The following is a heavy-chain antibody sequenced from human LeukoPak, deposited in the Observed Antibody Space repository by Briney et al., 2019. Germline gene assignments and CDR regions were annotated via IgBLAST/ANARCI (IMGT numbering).Heavy chain of an antibody. D-gene: IGHD5-12*01. J-gene: IGHJ4*02. CDR2: ISSSGSTM. V-gene: IGHV3-48*04. CDR3: ARDPGSGYEEHFDY. CDR1: GFIFSRYG. Sequence: GGSLRLSCAASGFIFSRYGMSWVRQAPGKGLEWVSYISSSGSTMYYTDSVKGRFTISRDNAKDSLYLQMNSLRAEDTAVYYCARDPGSGYEEHFDYWGQGTLVTVSS.